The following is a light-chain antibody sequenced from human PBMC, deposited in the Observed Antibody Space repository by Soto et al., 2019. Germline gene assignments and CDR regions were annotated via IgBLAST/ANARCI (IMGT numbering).Light chain of an antibody. CDR1: QSVSSN. CDR2: GAS. V-gene: IGKV3-15*01. CDR3: QLYNNWPYT. J-gene: IGKJ2*01. Sequence: EIVMRQSPATLSVSPGERATLSCRASQSVSSNLAWYQQKPGQAPRLLIYGASTRATGIPARFSGSGSGTEFTLTISSLQFEDFAVYYCQLYNNWPYTFGQGTKLEIK.